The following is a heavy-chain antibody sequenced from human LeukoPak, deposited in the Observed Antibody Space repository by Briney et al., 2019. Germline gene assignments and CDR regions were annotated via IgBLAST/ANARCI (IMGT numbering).Heavy chain of an antibody. CDR1: GGTFSSYA. CDR3: ARATGGGRYCSSTSCYPLMN. Sequence: ASVKVSCKASGGTFSSYAISWVRQAPGQGLEWMGGIIPIFGTANYAEKFQGRVTITADESTSTAYMELSSLRSEDTAVYYCARATGGGRYCSSTSCYPLMNWGQGTLVTVSS. D-gene: IGHD2-2*01. J-gene: IGHJ4*02. CDR2: IIPIFGTA. V-gene: IGHV1-69*13.